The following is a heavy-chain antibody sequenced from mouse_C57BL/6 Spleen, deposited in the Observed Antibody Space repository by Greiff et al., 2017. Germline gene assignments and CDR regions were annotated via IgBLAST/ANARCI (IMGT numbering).Heavy chain of an antibody. Sequence: VQLQQSGPELVKPGASVKISCKASGYSFTDYNMNWVKQSHGKSLEWIGVINPNYGTTSYNQKFKGKATLTIDQSSSTAYMQLNSLKSEDTAVYYCARSGTVGGPFAYWGQGTLVTVSA. D-gene: IGHD1-1*01. CDR1: GYSFTDYN. J-gene: IGHJ3*01. V-gene: IGHV1-39*01. CDR3: ARSGTVGGPFAY. CDR2: INPNYGTT.